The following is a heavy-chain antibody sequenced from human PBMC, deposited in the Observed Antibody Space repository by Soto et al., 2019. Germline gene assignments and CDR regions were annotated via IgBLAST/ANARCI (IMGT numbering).Heavy chain of an antibody. CDR1: GGSISSSRYY. J-gene: IGHJ6*03. V-gene: IGHV4-39*01. CDR3: ARREVWGGYYYYYMDV. Sequence: SETLSLTCTVSGGSISSSRYYWGWIRQPPGKGLEWIGSIYYSGSTYYNPSLKSRVTISVDTSKNQFSLKLSSVTAADTAVYYCARREVWGGYYYYYMDVWGKGTTVTVSS. D-gene: IGHD3-16*01. CDR2: IYYSGST.